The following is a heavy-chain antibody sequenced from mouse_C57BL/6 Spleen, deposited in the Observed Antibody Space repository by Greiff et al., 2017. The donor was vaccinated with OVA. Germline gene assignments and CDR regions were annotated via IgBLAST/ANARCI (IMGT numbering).Heavy chain of an antibody. CDR1: GYTFTDYE. J-gene: IGHJ4*01. CDR2: IDPETGGT. Sequence: QVQLQQSGAELVRPGASVTLSCKASGYTFTDYEMHWVKQTPVHGLEWIGAIDPETGGTAYNQKFKGKATLTADKSSSTAYMELRSLTSEDSAVYYSTRSDSSGYSYALDYWGQGTSVTVSS. V-gene: IGHV1-15*01. CDR3: TRSDSSGYSYALDY. D-gene: IGHD3-2*02.